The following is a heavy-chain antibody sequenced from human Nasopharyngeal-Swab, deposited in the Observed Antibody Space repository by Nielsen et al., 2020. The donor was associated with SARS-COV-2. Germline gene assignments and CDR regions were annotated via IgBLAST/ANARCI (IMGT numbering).Heavy chain of an antibody. D-gene: IGHD6-19*01. Sequence: GESLKISCATYGFTFSKAWMSWVRQAPGKGPEWVGRIKSRAAGGTTDYAAPVIGRFTVSRDDSESTPYLQMSSLKTEDTAVYYCTTYSSGWLWGKGTTVTVSS. V-gene: IGHV3-15*01. CDR2: IKSRAAGGTT. CDR1: GFTFSKAW. CDR3: TTYSSGWL. J-gene: IGHJ6*04.